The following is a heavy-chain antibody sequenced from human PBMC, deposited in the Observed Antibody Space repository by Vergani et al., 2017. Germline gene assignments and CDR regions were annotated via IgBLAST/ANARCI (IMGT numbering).Heavy chain of an antibody. J-gene: IGHJ5*02. Sequence: QLQLQESGPGLVKPSATLSLTCSVSGASIRSSNYYWGWIRQPPGKGLEWIAIIYYSGSTYYNPSLKSQVTISVDTSKNQFSLKLSSVTAAGTTVYFCARHSTVEWLVKLGWIDPWGQGILVTVSS. CDR3: ARHSTVEWLVKLGWIDP. D-gene: IGHD6-19*01. CDR1: GASIRSSNYY. CDR2: IYYSGST. V-gene: IGHV4-39*01.